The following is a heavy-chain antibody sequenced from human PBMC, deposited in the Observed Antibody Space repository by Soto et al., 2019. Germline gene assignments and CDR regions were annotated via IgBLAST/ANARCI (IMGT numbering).Heavy chain of an antibody. CDR2: VTGDASHT. CDR1: GFTCSAEW. CDR3: LRAGHCISSSCYGTSFDP. Sequence: RGAPRLSCGASGFTCSAEWVDSIRQVRGKGLEWVSQVTGDASHTYYADSVKGRFTISSDNAKNTLPLEMHSLRAEDTAVYYCLRAGHCISSSCYGTSFDPWAQGTLLTVPS. D-gene: IGHD2-2*01. J-gene: IGHJ5*02. V-gene: IGHV3-74*01.